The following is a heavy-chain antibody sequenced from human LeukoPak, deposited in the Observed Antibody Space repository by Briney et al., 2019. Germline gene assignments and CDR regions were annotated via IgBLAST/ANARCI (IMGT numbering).Heavy chain of an antibody. Sequence: PGGSLRLSCAASGFTFSSYAMSWVRQAPGKGLEWVSAISGSGGSTYYADSVKGRFTISRDNAKNSLYLQMNSLRAEDTAVYYCARDESLGDLWSGYFDALDIWGQGTMVTVSS. J-gene: IGHJ3*02. CDR3: ARDESLGDLWSGYFDALDI. CDR2: ISGSGGST. D-gene: IGHD3-3*01. V-gene: IGHV3-23*01. CDR1: GFTFSSYA.